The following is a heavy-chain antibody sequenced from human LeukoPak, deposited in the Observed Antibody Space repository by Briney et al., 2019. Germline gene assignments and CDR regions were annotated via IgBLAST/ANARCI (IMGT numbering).Heavy chain of an antibody. CDR2: IIGSGSTI. CDR3: ARRYDVLTGYYRYWFFDL. Sequence: GGSLRLSCAASGFTFSDYYMSWIRQAPGEGPEWVSYIIGSGSTIYYADSVKGRFTISRDNAQNSLYLQMNSLRAEDTAVYYCARRYDVLTGYYRYWFFDLWGRGTLVTVSS. CDR1: GFTFSDYY. J-gene: IGHJ2*01. D-gene: IGHD3-9*01. V-gene: IGHV3-11*01.